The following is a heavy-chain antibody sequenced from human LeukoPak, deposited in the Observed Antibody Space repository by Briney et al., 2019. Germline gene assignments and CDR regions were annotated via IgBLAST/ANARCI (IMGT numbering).Heavy chain of an antibody. V-gene: IGHV4-61*02. Sequence: PSETLSLTCTLSGDFLTSDTYSWSWIRQPAGMQLEWIGRIYTTGTTNYNPSLRSRVTMSIDTSKNQFSLKLNSVTAADTAVYYCARDRGVRLELYDYWYFDLWGRGTLVTVSS. D-gene: IGHD1-7*01. CDR3: ARDRGVRLELYDYWYFDL. CDR1: GDFLTSDTYS. J-gene: IGHJ2*01. CDR2: IYTTGTT.